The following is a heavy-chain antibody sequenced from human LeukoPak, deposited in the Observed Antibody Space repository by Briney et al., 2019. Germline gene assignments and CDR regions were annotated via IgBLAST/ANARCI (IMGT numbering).Heavy chain of an antibody. V-gene: IGHV4-59*08. CDR1: GGSISPYY. D-gene: IGHD1-26*01. J-gene: IGHJ4*02. CDR2: IFYSGSA. CDR3: ARHSGASPHYFDY. Sequence: PSETLSLTCTVSGGSISPYYWSWIRQPPGKELEWIAFIFYSGSAHYNPSLTSRVTISVDTSKNQLSLELTSVTAADTAVYYCARHSGASPHYFDYWGQGTLVTVSS.